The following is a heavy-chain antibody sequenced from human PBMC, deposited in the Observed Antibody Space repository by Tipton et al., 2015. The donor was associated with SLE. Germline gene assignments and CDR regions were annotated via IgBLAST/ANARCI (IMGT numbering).Heavy chain of an antibody. V-gene: IGHV4-34*01. CDR3: ARDPGPLVYYYYGMDV. Sequence: TLSLTCAVYGGSFSGYYWSWIRQPPGKGLEYIGEINHRGSTNYNPSLKSRVTISVDTSKNQFSLKLSSVTAADTAVYYCARDPGPLVYYYYGMDVWGQGTTVTVSS. D-gene: IGHD6-13*01. J-gene: IGHJ6*02. CDR2: INHRGST. CDR1: GGSFSGYY.